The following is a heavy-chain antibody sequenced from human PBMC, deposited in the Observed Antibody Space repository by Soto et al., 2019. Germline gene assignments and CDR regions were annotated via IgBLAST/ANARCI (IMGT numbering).Heavy chain of an antibody. D-gene: IGHD3-22*01. V-gene: IGHV1-2*04. CDR2: LNPNSGGT. CDR1: GYTFTGYY. Sequence: ASVKVSCKASGYTFTGYYMHWVRQAPGQGLEWMGWLNPNSGGTNYAQKFQGWVTMTRDTSISTAYMELSRLRSDDTAVYYCARDRFDSSGYGDAFDIWGQGTMVTVSS. CDR3: ARDRFDSSGYGDAFDI. J-gene: IGHJ3*02.